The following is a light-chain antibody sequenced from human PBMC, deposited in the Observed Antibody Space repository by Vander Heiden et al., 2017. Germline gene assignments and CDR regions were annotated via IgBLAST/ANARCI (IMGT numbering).Light chain of an antibody. CDR3: AAWDDSLNGVV. CDR2: SNT. J-gene: IGLJ2*01. CDR1: SPNIGSNT. V-gene: IGLV1-44*01. Sequence: QSVLTQPPSASGTPGQRVTISSSGSSPNIGSNTVNWYQQLPGTAPKLLIYSNTQRPSGVPDRFSGSKSGTSASLAISGLQSEDEADYYCAAWDDSLNGVVFGGGTKLTVL.